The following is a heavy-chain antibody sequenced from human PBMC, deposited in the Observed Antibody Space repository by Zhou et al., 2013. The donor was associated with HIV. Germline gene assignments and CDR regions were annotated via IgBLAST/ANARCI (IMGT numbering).Heavy chain of an antibody. CDR3: AREGQGDSGWFDP. V-gene: IGHV1-69*05. CDR2: IIPNFGTA. Sequence: QVHLVQSGAEVKKPGSSVKVSCKASGGTFSNYAISWVRQAPGQGLEWMGGIIPNFGTANYADNFQGRVSITTDESTSTTYMELNSLTSEDTAVYFCAREGQGDSGWFDPGAREPWSPSPQ. CDR1: GGTFSNYA. D-gene: IGHD3-10*01. J-gene: IGHJ5*02.